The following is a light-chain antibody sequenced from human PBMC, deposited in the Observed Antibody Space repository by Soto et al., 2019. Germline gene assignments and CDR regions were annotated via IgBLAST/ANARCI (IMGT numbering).Light chain of an antibody. V-gene: IGKV3-20*01. J-gene: IGKJ2*01. Sequence: EIVLTQSPGTLSLSPGETATLSCRASQTIGSTFLFWYQQKPGQAPSLLIYGASSSATGIPDRFSGSGSGTDFSLTISRLEPEDVAVYYCHQCGSAPYTFGQGTNLEIK. CDR1: QTIGSTF. CDR3: HQCGSAPYT. CDR2: GAS.